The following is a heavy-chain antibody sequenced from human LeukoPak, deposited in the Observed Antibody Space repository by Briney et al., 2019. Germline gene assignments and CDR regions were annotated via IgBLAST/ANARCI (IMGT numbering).Heavy chain of an antibody. CDR1: GGSISSGSYY. Sequence: PSQTLSLTCTVSGGSISSGSYYWSWIRQPPGKGLEWIGYIYFSGSTNYNPSLKSRVTISVDTSKNQFSLKLTSLTAADTAAYYCARGYCSSTTCQYGDYWGQGTLVTVSP. CDR3: ARGYCSSTTCQYGDY. CDR2: IYFSGST. D-gene: IGHD2-2*01. V-gene: IGHV4-61*01. J-gene: IGHJ4*02.